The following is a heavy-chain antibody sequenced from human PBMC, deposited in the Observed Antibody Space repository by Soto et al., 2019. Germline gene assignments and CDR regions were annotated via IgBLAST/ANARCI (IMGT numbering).Heavy chain of an antibody. CDR2: IWYDGSNK. D-gene: IGHD3-10*01. CDR3: ASEDYGRNYYYYGMDV. J-gene: IGHJ6*02. V-gene: IGHV3-33*01. CDR1: GFTFSSYG. Sequence: QVQLVESGGGVVQPGRSLRLSCAASGFTFSSYGLHWVRQAPGKGLESVAVIWYDGSNKYYADSVKGRFTISRDNSKNTLYLQRNSLRAEDTAVYYCASEDYGRNYYYYGMDVWGQGTTVTVS.